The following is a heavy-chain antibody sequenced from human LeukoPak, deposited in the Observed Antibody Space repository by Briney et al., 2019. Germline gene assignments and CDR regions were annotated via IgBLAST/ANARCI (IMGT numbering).Heavy chain of an antibody. Sequence: GRSLRLSCAASGFTFSSYGMHWVRQTPGKGLEWLAFIRFDGSAKFYADSVKGRFSISRDNSRNTLFLQMNSLRIEDTAVYHCAKDDGDYYWGQGTLVTVSS. CDR2: IRFDGSAK. D-gene: IGHD4-17*01. CDR1: GFTFSSYG. CDR3: AKDDGDYY. V-gene: IGHV3-30*02. J-gene: IGHJ4*02.